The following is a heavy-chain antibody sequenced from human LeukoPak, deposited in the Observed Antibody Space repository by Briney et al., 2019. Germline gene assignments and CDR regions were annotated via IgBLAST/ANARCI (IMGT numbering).Heavy chain of an antibody. V-gene: IGHV4-59*12. Sequence: SETLSLTCTVSGGSISSYYWSWIRQPPGKGLEWIGYIYYSGSTNYNPSLKSRVTISVDTSKNQFSLKLSSVTAADTAVYYCARKDTYYYDSSGEDWGQGTLVTVSS. CDR1: GGSISSYY. CDR3: ARKDTYYYDSSGED. D-gene: IGHD3-22*01. CDR2: IYYSGST. J-gene: IGHJ4*02.